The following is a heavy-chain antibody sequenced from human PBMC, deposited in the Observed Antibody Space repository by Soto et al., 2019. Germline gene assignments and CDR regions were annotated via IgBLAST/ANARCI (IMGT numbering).Heavy chain of an antibody. CDR1: GFTFYRYY. V-gene: IGHV3-11*06. CDR2: ISSAGEYT. D-gene: IGHD1-1*01. CDR3: VRANWNVDY. J-gene: IGHJ4*02. Sequence: GGSLRLSCAASGFTFYRYYMTWVRQAPGEGLEWVSYISSAGEYTDYADSVKGRFAISRDNARNSLFLQMNSLRVEDTAVYYCVRANWNVDYWGRGTLVTVSS.